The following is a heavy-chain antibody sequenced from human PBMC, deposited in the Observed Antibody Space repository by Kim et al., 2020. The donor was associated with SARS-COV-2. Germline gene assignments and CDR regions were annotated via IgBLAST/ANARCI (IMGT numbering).Heavy chain of an antibody. CDR1: GYSFTSYW. D-gene: IGHD3-3*01. Sequence: GESLKISCKGSGYSFTSYWISWVRQMPGKGLEWMGIIYPGDSDTRYSPSFQGQVTISADKSISTAYLQWSSLKASDTAMYYCARAVPEKTIFGVPPRYFQHWGQGTLVTVSS. CDR3: ARAVPEKTIFGVPPRYFQH. J-gene: IGHJ1*01. V-gene: IGHV5-51*01. CDR2: IYPGDSDT.